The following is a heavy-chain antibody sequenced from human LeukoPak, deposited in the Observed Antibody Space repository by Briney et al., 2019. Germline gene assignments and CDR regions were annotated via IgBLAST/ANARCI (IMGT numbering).Heavy chain of an antibody. CDR2: IYWNDDK. CDR1: GFSLSTSGVG. CDR3: AHTLYCSGGSCHDY. J-gene: IGHJ4*02. D-gene: IGHD2-15*01. V-gene: IGHV2-5*01. Sequence: ESGPTLVKPTETLTLTCTFSGFSLSTSGVGVGWIRQPPGKALQWLALIYWNDDKRYSPSLKSRLTITKDTSKNQVVLTMTNMDPVDTATYYCAHTLYCSGGSCHDYWGQGTLVTVSS.